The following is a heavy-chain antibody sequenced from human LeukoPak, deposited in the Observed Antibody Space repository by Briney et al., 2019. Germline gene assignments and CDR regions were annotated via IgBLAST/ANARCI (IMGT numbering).Heavy chain of an antibody. D-gene: IGHD3-9*01. CDR1: GGSFSGYY. J-gene: IGHJ4*02. CDR3: ARRGSFDWLLLDRLDAFYGY. CDR2: INHSGST. Sequence: SETLSLTCAVYGGSFSGYYWSWIRQPPGKGLEWIGEINHSGSTNYNPSLKSRVTISVDTSKNQFSLKLSSVTAADTAVYYCARRGSFDWLLLDRLDAFYGYWGQGTLVTVSS. V-gene: IGHV4-34*01.